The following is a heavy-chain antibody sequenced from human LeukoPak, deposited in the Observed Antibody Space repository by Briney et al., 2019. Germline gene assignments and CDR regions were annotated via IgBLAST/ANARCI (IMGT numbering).Heavy chain of an antibody. CDR2: IIPIFGTA. CDR3: ARGLAPETHSVTRNWFDP. Sequence: SVKVSCKASGGTFSSYAISWVRQAPGQGLEWMGRIIPIFGTANYAQKFQGRVTITTDESTSTAYMELSSLRSEDTAVYYCARGLAPETHSVTRNWFDPWGQGTLVTVSS. V-gene: IGHV1-69*05. J-gene: IGHJ5*02. CDR1: GGTFSSYA. D-gene: IGHD4-17*01.